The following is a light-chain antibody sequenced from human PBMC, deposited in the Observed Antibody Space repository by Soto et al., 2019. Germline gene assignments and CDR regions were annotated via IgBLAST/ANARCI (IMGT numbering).Light chain of an antibody. CDR3: QQRDSWPIT. Sequence: EIVITQXPXXXXXSPXXXXTXSCRARRSVYSNLAWSQQKPGQAPRLLIFGASNRATGIPARFSGSGSGTDFTLTINSLEPDDFAVYYCQQRDSWPITFGQGTLLEVK. V-gene: IGKV3D-15*01. CDR2: GAS. CDR1: RSVYSN. J-gene: IGKJ5*01.